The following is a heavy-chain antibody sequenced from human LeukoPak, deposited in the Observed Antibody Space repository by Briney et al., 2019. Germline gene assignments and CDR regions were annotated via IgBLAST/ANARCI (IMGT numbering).Heavy chain of an antibody. J-gene: IGHJ4*02. V-gene: IGHV3-20*04. CDR3: ARGTLKAAATDFDY. Sequence: GGSLRLSCEASGFTFDDYGMSWVRQAPGKGLEWLSGINWNGGSTGYADSVKGRFTISRDNAKNSLYLQMNSLRAEDTALYYCARGTLKAAATDFDYWGQGTLVTVSS. CDR1: GFTFDDYG. CDR2: INWNGGST. D-gene: IGHD6-13*01.